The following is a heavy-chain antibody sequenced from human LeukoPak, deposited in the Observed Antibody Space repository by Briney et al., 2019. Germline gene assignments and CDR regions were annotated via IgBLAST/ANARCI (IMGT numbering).Heavy chain of an antibody. Sequence: GGSLRLSCAASGFTVSSNYMSWVRQAPGKGLEWVSVIYSGGSTYYADSVKGRFTISRDNSKNTMYLQMHSLRAEDTAVYYCARVSGWELPYYFDYWGQGTLVTVSS. J-gene: IGHJ4*02. CDR2: IYSGGST. CDR3: ARVSGWELPYYFDY. CDR1: GFTVSSNY. V-gene: IGHV3-53*01. D-gene: IGHD1-26*01.